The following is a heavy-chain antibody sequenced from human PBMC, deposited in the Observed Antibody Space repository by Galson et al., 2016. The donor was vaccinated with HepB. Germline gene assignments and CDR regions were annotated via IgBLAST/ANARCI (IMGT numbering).Heavy chain of an antibody. V-gene: IGHV3-48*02. CDR2: IGDTGSRI. CDR3: ARDVSPYASPPDY. J-gene: IGHJ4*02. CDR1: GFTFSSYS. Sequence: SLRLSCAASGFTFSSYSMNWVRQAPGKGLEWGSYIGDTGSRIYYADSAKGRFTISRDNTRNSLYMQMNSLRDDHTGVYYCARDVSPYASPPDYWGQGTLVTVPS. D-gene: IGHD2-2*01.